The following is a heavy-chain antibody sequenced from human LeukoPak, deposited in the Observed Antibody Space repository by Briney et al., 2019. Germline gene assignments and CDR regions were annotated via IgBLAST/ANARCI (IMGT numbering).Heavy chain of an antibody. CDR1: GFTFSSSA. Sequence: GGSLRLSCAASGFTFSSSAMSWVRQAPGKGLEWVSGIVTSGSSTYHADSVKGRFTISRDNFKNTLYLQMNSLRAEDTALYYCAKESPVIRGALDYWGQGTLVTVSS. D-gene: IGHD3-10*01. V-gene: IGHV3-23*01. J-gene: IGHJ4*02. CDR2: IVTSGSST. CDR3: AKESPVIRGALDY.